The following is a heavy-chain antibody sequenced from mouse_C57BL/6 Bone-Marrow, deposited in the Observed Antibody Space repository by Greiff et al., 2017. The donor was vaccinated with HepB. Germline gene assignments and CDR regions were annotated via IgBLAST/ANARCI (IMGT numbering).Heavy chain of an antibody. V-gene: IGHV1-15*01. CDR2: IDPETGGT. D-gene: IGHD2-5*01. Sequence: VQLQQSGAELVRPGASVTLSCKASGYTFTDYEMHWVKQTPVHGLEWIGAIDPETGGTAYNQKFKGKAILTADKSSSTAYMELRSLPSEDSAVYYCKRRSNYLAWFAYWGQGTRVTVSA. CDR3: KRRSNYLAWFAY. J-gene: IGHJ3*01. CDR1: GYTFTDYE.